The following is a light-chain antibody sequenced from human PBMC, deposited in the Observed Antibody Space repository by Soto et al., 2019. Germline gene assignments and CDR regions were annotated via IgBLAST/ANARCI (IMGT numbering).Light chain of an antibody. Sequence: DIQMTQCPSTVSASVGDRVTITCRASQSISSWLAWYQQKPGKAPKLLIYKASSLESGVPSRFSGSGSGTEFTLTISSLQPHDFATYYCQQYNSYWTFGQGTKVEIK. CDR3: QQYNSYWT. CDR2: KAS. CDR1: QSISSW. J-gene: IGKJ1*01. V-gene: IGKV1-5*03.